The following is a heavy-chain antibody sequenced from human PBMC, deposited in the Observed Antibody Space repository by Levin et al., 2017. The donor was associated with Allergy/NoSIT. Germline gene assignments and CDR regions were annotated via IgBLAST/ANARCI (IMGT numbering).Heavy chain of an antibody. D-gene: IGHD3-10*01. Sequence: GESLKISCAASGFTFRTFWMSWVRQAPGKGPEWVANIKQDGSDKYYVHSVEGRFTVSRDNAKNSLYLQMNSLRVEDTAVYYCARDHDGEDEYFDFWGQGTLVTVSS. CDR1: GFTFRTFW. CDR3: ARDHDGEDEYFDF. CDR2: IKQDGSDK. V-gene: IGHV3-7*01. J-gene: IGHJ4*02.